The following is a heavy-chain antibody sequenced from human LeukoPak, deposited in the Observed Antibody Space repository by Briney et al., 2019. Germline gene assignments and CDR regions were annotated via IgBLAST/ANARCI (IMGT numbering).Heavy chain of an antibody. CDR2: IKEDGSVR. D-gene: IGHD5-24*01. J-gene: IGHJ4*02. CDR1: GFTFSSSW. CDR3: ARDAGYNRFDY. V-gene: IGHV3-7*03. Sequence: GGSLRLSCAASGFTFSSSWMTWIRQAPGKGLEWVANIKEDGSVRNYVDSASGRFAISRDNVKNSLSPQMNSLRDEDTAVYFCARDAGYNRFDYWGQGTLVTVSS.